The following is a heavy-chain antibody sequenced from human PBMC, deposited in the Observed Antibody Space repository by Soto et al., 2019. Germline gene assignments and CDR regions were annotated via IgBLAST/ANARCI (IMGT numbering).Heavy chain of an antibody. Sequence: QVQLVQSGAEVKKPGSSVKVSCKASGGTFSSYAISWVRQAPGQGLEWMGGIIPIFGTANYAQKFQGRVTITADESTSTAYMELSSLRSEDTAVYYCATRVRNGSVSVYYYYGMDVWGQGTTVTVSS. D-gene: IGHD3-10*01. CDR1: GGTFSSYA. J-gene: IGHJ6*02. V-gene: IGHV1-69*01. CDR2: IIPIFGTA. CDR3: ATRVRNGSVSVYYYYGMDV.